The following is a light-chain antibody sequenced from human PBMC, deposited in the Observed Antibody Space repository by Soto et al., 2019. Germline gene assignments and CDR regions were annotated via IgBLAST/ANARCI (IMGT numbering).Light chain of an antibody. J-gene: IGKJ4*01. CDR3: QQLNSYPLT. V-gene: IGKV1-9*01. CDR2: AAS. Sequence: IQLTQSPSSLSASVGDRVTITCRASQGISSYLAWYQQKPGKAPKLLIYAASTLQSGVPSRLSGSGSGTAFTLTISSLQPEDFATYYCQQLNSYPLTFGGGTKVEIK. CDR1: QGISSY.